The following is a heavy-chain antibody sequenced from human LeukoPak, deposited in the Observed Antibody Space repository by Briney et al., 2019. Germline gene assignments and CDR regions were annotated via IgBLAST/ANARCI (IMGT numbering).Heavy chain of an antibody. Sequence: SETLSLTCTVSGGSISSYYWSWIRQPPGKGLEWIGYIYYSGSTNYNPSLKSRVTISVDTSKNQFSLKLSSVTAADTAVYYCARVYSGSYTRAFDIRGQGTMVTVSS. D-gene: IGHD1-26*01. J-gene: IGHJ3*02. CDR2: IYYSGST. V-gene: IGHV4-59*01. CDR3: ARVYSGSYTRAFDI. CDR1: GGSISSYY.